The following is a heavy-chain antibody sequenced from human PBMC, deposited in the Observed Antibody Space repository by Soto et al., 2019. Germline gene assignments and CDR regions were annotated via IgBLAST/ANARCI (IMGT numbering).Heavy chain of an antibody. J-gene: IGHJ4*02. V-gene: IGHV4-30-4*03. Sequence: SETLSLTCTVSGGSISSGDYYWSWIRQPPGKGLEWIGHIYYSSSTYYNPSLKSRVTISRDTSKNQFSLKLSSVTAADTAVYYVHSESYYGSGTDFCRQGTLVPVSA. D-gene: IGHD3-10*01. CDR2: IYYSSST. CDR1: GGSISSGDYY. CDR3: HSESYYGSGTDF.